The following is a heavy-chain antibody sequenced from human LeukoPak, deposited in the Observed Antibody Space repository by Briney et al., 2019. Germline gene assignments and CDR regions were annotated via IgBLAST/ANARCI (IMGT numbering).Heavy chain of an antibody. CDR1: GFTFSIYW. J-gene: IGHJ3*02. CDR3: ARDKGGYFRDAFDI. CDR2: LNQDGSDK. V-gene: IGHV3-7*01. D-gene: IGHD3-22*01. Sequence: GGSLRLSCAASGFTFSIYWMTWVRQAPGKGLEWVANLNQDGSDKYYADSVKGRFTISRDNSKNTLYLQMNSLRAEDTAVYYCARDKGGYFRDAFDIWGQGTMVTVSS.